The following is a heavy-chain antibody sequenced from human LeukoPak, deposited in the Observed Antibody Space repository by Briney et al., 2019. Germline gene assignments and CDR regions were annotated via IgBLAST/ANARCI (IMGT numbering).Heavy chain of an antibody. CDR1: GFTFSSYA. J-gene: IGHJ4*02. V-gene: IGHV3-23*01. CDR3: VKLAGYCTSRTCWYFEY. Sequence: GGSLRHSCAAFGFTFSSYAMSWVRQAPGTGLEWVSLIADIGGDTYYADSVKGRFSISRDNSWNTLYLQMNSLRAEDTAVYYCVKLAGYCTSRTCWYFEYWGQGTQATVSS. CDR2: IADIGGDT. D-gene: IGHD2-8*01.